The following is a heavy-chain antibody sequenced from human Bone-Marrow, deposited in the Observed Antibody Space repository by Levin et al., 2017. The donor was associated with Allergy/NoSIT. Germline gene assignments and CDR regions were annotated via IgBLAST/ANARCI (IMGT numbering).Heavy chain of an antibody. Sequence: SCEASGFDFHIYIMNWVRQAPGKGLEWLSSITTGSNYKYYVDSVRGRFVISRDKGRNSLYLQMNSLRAEDTAVYYCARSHPLTGTTHFSYQDGMDVWGQGTTVTVSS. V-gene: IGHV3-21*01. J-gene: IGHJ6*02. D-gene: IGHD1/OR15-1a*01. CDR1: GFDFHIYI. CDR2: ITTGSNYK. CDR3: ARSHPLTGTTHFSYQDGMDV.